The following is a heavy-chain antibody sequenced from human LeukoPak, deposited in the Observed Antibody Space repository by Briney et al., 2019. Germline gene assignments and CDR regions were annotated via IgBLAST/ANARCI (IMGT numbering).Heavy chain of an antibody. Sequence: GSSVKVSCKASGGTFSSYAISWVRQAPGQGLEWMGGLIPIFGTANYAQKFQGRVTITADESTSTAYMELSSLRSEDTAVYYCARSGSITMVRGVPFDPWGQGTLVTVSS. CDR2: LIPIFGTA. D-gene: IGHD3-10*01. CDR3: ARSGSITMVRGVPFDP. J-gene: IGHJ5*02. V-gene: IGHV1-69*01. CDR1: GGTFSSYA.